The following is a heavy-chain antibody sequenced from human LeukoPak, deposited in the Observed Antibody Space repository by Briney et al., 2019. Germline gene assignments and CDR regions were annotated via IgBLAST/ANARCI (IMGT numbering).Heavy chain of an antibody. Sequence: GGSLRLSCAASGFTFSRYWMHWVRQAPGKGLEWVANINQDGSEKYYVDSVKGRFTISRDNAKNTLNLQMNSLRAEDTAVYYCARDLGQYYDTSDNWFDPWGQGTLVTVSS. CDR1: GFTFSRYW. CDR2: INQDGSEK. D-gene: IGHD3-22*01. J-gene: IGHJ5*02. V-gene: IGHV3-7*01. CDR3: ARDLGQYYDTSDNWFDP.